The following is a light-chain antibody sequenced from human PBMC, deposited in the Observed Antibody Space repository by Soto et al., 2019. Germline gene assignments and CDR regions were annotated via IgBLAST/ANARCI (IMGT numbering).Light chain of an antibody. V-gene: IGLV9-49*01. CDR1: SGYSNYK. J-gene: IGLJ2*01. Sequence: QPVLTQPPSASASLGASVTLTCTLSSGYSNYKVDWYQQRPGKGPRFVMRVGTGGIVGSKGDGIPDRFSVLGSGLNRYLTIKNIQEEDESDYHCGADHGPEVVFGGGTKLTVL. CDR3: GADHGPEVV. CDR2: VGTGGIVG.